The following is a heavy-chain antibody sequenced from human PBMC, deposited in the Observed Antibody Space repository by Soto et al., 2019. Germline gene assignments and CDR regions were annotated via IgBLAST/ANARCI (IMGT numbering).Heavy chain of an antibody. CDR1: GFTFSSYG. CDR3: ASAWVGGKGPPPKYYGMDV. V-gene: IGHV3-33*01. D-gene: IGHD2-15*01. Sequence: VGSLRLSCAASGFTFSSYGMHWVRRAPGKGLEWVAVIWYDGSNKYYADSVKGRFTISRDNSKNTLYLQMNSLRAEDTAVYYCASAWVGGKGPPPKYYGMDVWGQGTTVTVSS. CDR2: IWYDGSNK. J-gene: IGHJ6*02.